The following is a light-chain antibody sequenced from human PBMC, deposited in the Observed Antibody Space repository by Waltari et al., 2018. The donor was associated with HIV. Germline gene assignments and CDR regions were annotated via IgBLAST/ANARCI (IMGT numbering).Light chain of an antibody. J-gene: IGLJ2*01. CDR3: QSADSSSTSIV. Sequence: SYELTQPPSVSVSPGQTARITCSGEALPKQYAFWYQQKPGQAPIVVIYKDNERSSGIPERFSGSSSGTTVTLTISGVQAEDEADYYCQSADSSSTSIVFGGGTKLTVL. CDR2: KDN. V-gene: IGLV3-25*03. CDR1: ALPKQY.